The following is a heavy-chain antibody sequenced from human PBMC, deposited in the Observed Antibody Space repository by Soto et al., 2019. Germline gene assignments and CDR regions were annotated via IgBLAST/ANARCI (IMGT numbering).Heavy chain of an antibody. J-gene: IGHJ2*01. D-gene: IGHD1-26*01. CDR2: IYLSGST. V-gene: IGHV4-39*01. Sequence: QLQLQESGPGLVKPSETLSLTCTVPGGSISSSSYYWGWIRQPPGKGLEWIGSIYLSGSTYYNPSRKSRVTISVDTSKNQFSRKLSSVTAADTAVYYCARHVGAVVGALRPTHYWYFDLWGRGTLVTVSS. CDR3: ARHVGAVVGALRPTHYWYFDL. CDR1: GGSISSSSYY.